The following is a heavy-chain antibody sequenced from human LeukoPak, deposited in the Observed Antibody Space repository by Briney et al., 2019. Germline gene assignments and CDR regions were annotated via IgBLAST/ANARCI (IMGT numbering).Heavy chain of an antibody. D-gene: IGHD4-23*01. CDR1: GGSISSYY. J-gene: IGHJ3*02. CDR2: INYSGST. V-gene: IGHV4-59*01. Sequence: PSETLSLTCTVSGGSISSYYWSWIRQPPGKGLEWIGYINYSGSTNCNPSVKSRVAMSVDTSKKQFSLKLSSLTAADTAVYYCARGGTAVIAPYAFDIWGQGTMVTVSS. CDR3: ARGGTAVIAPYAFDI.